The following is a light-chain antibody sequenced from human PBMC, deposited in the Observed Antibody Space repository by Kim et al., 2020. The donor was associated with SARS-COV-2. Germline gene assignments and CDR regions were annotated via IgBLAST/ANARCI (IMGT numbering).Light chain of an antibody. J-gene: IGKJ2*03. CDR3: QQYGNLYS. CDR2: DAS. V-gene: IGKV1-33*01. CDR1: QDISDY. Sequence: LSASVGDRVTITCQASQDISDYLNWYQHKPGKAPKLLIYDASNLERGVPSRFSGSGSGTDFTFTISSLQPEDFATYYCQQYGNLYSFGQGTKLEI.